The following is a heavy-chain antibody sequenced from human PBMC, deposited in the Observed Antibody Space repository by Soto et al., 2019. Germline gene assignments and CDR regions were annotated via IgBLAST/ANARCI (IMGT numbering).Heavy chain of an antibody. V-gene: IGHV3-11*01. Sequence: GSLRLSCAASGFTFSDTYMSWIRQAPGKGLEWISYITFSGNTVYYADSLKGRFTISRDNAKNSLYLQMNRLRAEDTAVYYCARVSWREKYGMDVWGQGTTVTVSS. CDR2: ITFSGNTV. J-gene: IGHJ6*02. CDR1: GFTFSDTY. CDR3: ARVSWREKYGMDV.